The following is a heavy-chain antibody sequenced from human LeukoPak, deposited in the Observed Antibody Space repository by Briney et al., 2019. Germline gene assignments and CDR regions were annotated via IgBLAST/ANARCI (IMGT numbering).Heavy chain of an antibody. Sequence: PGESLKISCSASGFNFSSYAMNWVRQAPGKEPEWVSYVSRTSKTIYYAESVEGRFTISRDNAKNSLLLHMTNLRDDDTAVYYCARRHILADAFDIWGQGTLVSVSS. V-gene: IGHV3-48*02. J-gene: IGHJ3*02. CDR3: ARRHILADAFDI. CDR1: GFNFSSYA. CDR2: VSRTSKTI.